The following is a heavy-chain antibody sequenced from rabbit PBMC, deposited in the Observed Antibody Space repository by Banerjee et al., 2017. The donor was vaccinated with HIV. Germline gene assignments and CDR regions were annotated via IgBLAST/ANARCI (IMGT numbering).Heavy chain of an antibody. Sequence: QEQLVEYGGDLVQPEGSLTLTCEASGFDFSSNAMYWVRQAPGKGLESIACINTISGDNVYATWAKGRFTISKASWTTVTLQMTSLTAADTASYFCARDLAGVIGWNFNLWGQGTLVTVS. CDR1: GFDFSSNA. CDR2: INTISGDN. V-gene: IGHV1S45*01. CDR3: ARDLAGVIGWNFNL. D-gene: IGHD4-1*01. J-gene: IGHJ4*01.